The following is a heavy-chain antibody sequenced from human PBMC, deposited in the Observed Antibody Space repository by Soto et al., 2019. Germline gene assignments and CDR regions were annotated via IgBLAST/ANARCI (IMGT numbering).Heavy chain of an antibody. V-gene: IGHV3-30-3*01. J-gene: IGHJ4*02. CDR2: ISHDGINK. D-gene: IGHD2-2*01. CDR3: GRCTSTSCHLGSDY. Sequence: QVLLVDSGGGVVQPGRSLRLSCAASGFTFSSYAMNWVRQAPGKGLEWVALISHDGINKYYADSVRGRFTISRDSSTNTLYLKMNSLRAADTAVYYCGRCTSTSCHLGSDYWGQGTWSPSPQ. CDR1: GFTFSSYA.